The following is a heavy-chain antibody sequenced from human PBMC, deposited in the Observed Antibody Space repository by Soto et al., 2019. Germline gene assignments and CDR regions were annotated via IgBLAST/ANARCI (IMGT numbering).Heavy chain of an antibody. Sequence: QMEQSGAEVRKPGSSVKVSCKPSGGSLTSYPMAWVRQAPGQGFEWMGGIIPIHGTTAYAQKFQGRVTMTADESTNSATLELTGLTSEDTAVYYCARGWGLVSWGQLTVVTVSS. J-gene: IGHJ4*02. CDR3: ARGWGLVS. D-gene: IGHD3-16*01. CDR2: IIPIHGTT. V-gene: IGHV1-69*01. CDR1: GGSLTSYP.